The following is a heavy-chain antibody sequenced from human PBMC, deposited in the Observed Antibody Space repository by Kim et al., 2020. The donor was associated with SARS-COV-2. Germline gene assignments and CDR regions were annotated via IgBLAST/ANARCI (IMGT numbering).Heavy chain of an antibody. CDR1: GFSSRNYW. V-gene: IGHV3-7*03. CDR3: ASLDTATFWGSSD. D-gene: IGHD5-18*01. Sequence: GGSLRLSCVASGFSSRNYWLSWVRKAPGKGLEWVAMIKKDGSEKYYVDSMKGRLISSRDNAKNSMYLQMNSLRAEDTAVYYCASLDTATFWGSSDWGQGT. J-gene: IGHJ4*02. CDR2: IKKDGSEK.